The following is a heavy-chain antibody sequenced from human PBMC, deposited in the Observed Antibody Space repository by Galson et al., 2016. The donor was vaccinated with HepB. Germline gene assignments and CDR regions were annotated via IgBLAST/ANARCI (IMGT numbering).Heavy chain of an antibody. Sequence: SETLSLTCAVNGGSFSAYFWTWIRQPPGKGLEWIGEIDYSGNTKYNPSLKGRFTMSVDTSKTQFSLKLSSVTAADMAVYYCARHSHTVGLDFWGQGTLVTVSS. CDR3: ARHSHTVGLDF. D-gene: IGHD1-26*01. CDR1: GGSFSAYF. V-gene: IGHV4-34*01. J-gene: IGHJ4*02. CDR2: IDYSGNT.